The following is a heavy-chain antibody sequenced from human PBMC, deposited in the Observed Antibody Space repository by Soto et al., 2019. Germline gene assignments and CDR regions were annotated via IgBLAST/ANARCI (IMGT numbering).Heavy chain of an antibody. V-gene: IGHV1-18*01. CDR2: ISAYNGNT. CDR3: ARGIAAAGTGGFDP. CDR1: GYTFTSYG. J-gene: IGHJ5*02. D-gene: IGHD6-13*01. Sequence: ASVKVSCKASGYTFTSYGISWVRQAPGQGLEWMGWISAYNGNTSYAQKLQGRVTMTTDTSTGTAYMELRSLRSDDTAVYYCARGIAAAGTGGFDPWGQGTLVTVSS.